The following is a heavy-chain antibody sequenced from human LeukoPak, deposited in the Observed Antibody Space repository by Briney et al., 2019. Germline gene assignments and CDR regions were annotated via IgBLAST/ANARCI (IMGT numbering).Heavy chain of an antibody. CDR2: IYWNVDK. D-gene: IGHD6-13*01. V-gene: IGHV2-5*01. CDR1: GVSLSTSGVG. Sequence: SGPTLVNPTQTLTLSCTFSGVSLSTSGVGVGWVRQPPGKALEWLALIYWNVDKRYSPSLQNRLTITKDTSKNQVVLTMTYMDPVDTATYYCAHRGVSSSHYYFDYWGQGTLVTVSS. J-gene: IGHJ4*02. CDR3: AHRGVSSSHYYFDY.